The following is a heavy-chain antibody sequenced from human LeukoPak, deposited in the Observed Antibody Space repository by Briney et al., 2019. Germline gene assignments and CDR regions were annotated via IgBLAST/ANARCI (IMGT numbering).Heavy chain of an antibody. CDR1: GYTFTSYG. CDR2: MNAGNGNT. J-gene: IGHJ6*03. CDR3: ARGRGTSGSNRDFYYYYYMDV. V-gene: IGHV1-18*03. D-gene: IGHD2-15*01. Sequence: GASVKVSCKASGYTFTSYGISWVRQAPGQGLEWMGWMNAGNGNTKYSQKFQDRITLIRDTSAATAYMELSSLRHDDLAVYYCARGRGTSGSNRDFYYYYYMDVWGKGTTVTVSS.